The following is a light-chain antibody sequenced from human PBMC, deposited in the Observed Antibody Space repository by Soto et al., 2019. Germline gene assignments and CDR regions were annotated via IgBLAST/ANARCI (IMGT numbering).Light chain of an antibody. CDR2: EVS. Sequence: QSALTQPPSASGSPGQSVTISCTGTSSDVGGYNYVSWYQQHPGKAPKLMIYEVSKRPSGVPDRFSGSKSGNTASLTVSGRQGDDEAEDYCSSYAGSNHVVFGVGTKLTV. V-gene: IGLV2-8*01. CDR3: SSYAGSNHVV. J-gene: IGLJ2*01. CDR1: SSDVGGYNY.